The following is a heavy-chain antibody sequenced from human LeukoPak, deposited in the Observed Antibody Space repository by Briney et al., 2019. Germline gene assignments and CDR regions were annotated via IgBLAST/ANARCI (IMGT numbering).Heavy chain of an antibody. CDR3: ARAPAGPHYNYYYMDV. CDR1: GFMFSSYW. D-gene: IGHD6-19*01. CDR2: VNSDGTSA. V-gene: IGHV3-74*01. Sequence: PGGSLRLSCAASGFMFSSYWMHWVRQAPGKGLVWVSRVNSDGTSASYADSVRGRFTISRDNAKNTLFLQMNSLGAEDTAVYYCARAPAGPHYNYYYMDVWGKGTTVTVSS. J-gene: IGHJ6*03.